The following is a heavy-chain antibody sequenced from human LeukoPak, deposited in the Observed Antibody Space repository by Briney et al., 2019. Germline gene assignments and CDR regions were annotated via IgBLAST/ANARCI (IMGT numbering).Heavy chain of an antibody. Sequence: GGSLRLSCAASGFTFDDYAVHWVRQAPGKGLEGVSGISWNSGSIGYADSVKGRFTISRDNAKNSLYLQMNSLRAEDMALYYCAKSSSSSSFVFDYWGQGTLVTVSS. V-gene: IGHV3-9*03. CDR2: ISWNSGSI. CDR3: AKSSSSSSFVFDY. CDR1: GFTFDDYA. J-gene: IGHJ4*02. D-gene: IGHD6-6*01.